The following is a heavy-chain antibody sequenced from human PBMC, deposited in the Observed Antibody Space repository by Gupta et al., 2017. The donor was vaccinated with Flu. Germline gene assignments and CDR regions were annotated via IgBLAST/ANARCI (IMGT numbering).Heavy chain of an antibody. CDR1: GFTFSSYS. Sequence: EVQLVESGGGLVKPGGSLRLSCAASGFTFSSYSMNWVRQAPGKGLEWVSSISSSSSYIYYADSVKGRFTISRDNAKNSLYLQMNSLRAEDTAVYYCARDTGITMGGSIDYWGQGTLVTVSS. V-gene: IGHV3-21*01. CDR3: ARDTGITMGGSIDY. J-gene: IGHJ4*02. CDR2: ISSSSSYI. D-gene: IGHD3-10*01.